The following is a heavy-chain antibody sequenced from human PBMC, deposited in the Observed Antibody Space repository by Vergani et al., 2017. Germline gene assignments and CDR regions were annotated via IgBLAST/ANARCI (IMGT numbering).Heavy chain of an antibody. V-gene: IGHV3-9*01. CDR1: GFTFDDYA. CDR2: ISWNSGSI. J-gene: IGHJ4*02. Sequence: EVQLVESGGGLVQPGRSLRLSCAASGFTFDDYAMHWVRQAPGKGLEWVSGISWNSGSIGYADPVKGRFTISRDNAKNSLYLQMNSLRAEDTALYYCAKDPGELWLQAEFDYWGQGTLVTISS. D-gene: IGHD5-18*01. CDR3: AKDPGELWLQAEFDY.